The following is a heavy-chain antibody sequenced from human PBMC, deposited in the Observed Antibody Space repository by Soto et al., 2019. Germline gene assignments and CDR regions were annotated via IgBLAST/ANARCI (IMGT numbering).Heavy chain of an antibody. V-gene: IGHV4-30-4*01. CDR3: ARAGGLGAVAVDY. Sequence: LSLTCTVSGGSISSGDYYWSWIRQPPGKGLEWIGYIYYSGSTYYNPSLKSRVTISVDRSKNQFSLKLSSMTAADTAVYYCARAGGLGAVAVDYWGEGTLVTVSS. CDR2: IYYSGST. CDR1: GGSISSGDYY. D-gene: IGHD6-19*01. J-gene: IGHJ4*02.